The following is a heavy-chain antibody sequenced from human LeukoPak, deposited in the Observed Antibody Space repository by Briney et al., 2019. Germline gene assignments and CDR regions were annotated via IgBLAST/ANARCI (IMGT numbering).Heavy chain of an antibody. D-gene: IGHD3-16*01. CDR1: GGSFSGYY. J-gene: IGHJ4*02. Sequence: SSETLPLTCAVYGGSFSGYYWTWIRQPPGKGLEWIGEINHSGSTNYNPSLKSRVTISVDTSKNQFSLKLSSVTAADTAVYYCARGFMTASDYWDQGTLVTVSS. V-gene: IGHV4-34*01. CDR3: ARGFMTASDY. CDR2: INHSGST.